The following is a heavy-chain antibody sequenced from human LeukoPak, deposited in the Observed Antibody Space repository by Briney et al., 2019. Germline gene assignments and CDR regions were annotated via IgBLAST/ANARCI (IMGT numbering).Heavy chain of an antibody. Sequence: KPSETLSLTCAVYGGSFCGYYWSWIRHPPGKGLEGIVEINHSGSTNYNPSLKSQVTRSVDTSKNQFSLKLSSVPAADTAVSYCARGPNVLRYFDWLLKYWGPGNLVTVSS. CDR2: INHSGST. CDR3: ARGPNVLRYFDWLLKY. D-gene: IGHD3-9*01. J-gene: IGHJ4*02. CDR1: GGSFCGYY. V-gene: IGHV4-34*01.